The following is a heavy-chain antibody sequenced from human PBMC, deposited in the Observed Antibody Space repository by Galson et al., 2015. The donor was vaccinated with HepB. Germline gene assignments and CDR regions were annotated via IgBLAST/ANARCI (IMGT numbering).Heavy chain of an antibody. CDR3: AKDDRFSYYYESSGLSSPN. Sequence: SLRLSCAASGFTFSSYAMSWVRQAPGKGLEWVSAISGSGGRTYYADSVKGRFTISRDNSKNTLYLQMNSLRAEDTAVYYCAKDDRFSYYYESSGLSSPNWGQGTLVTVSS. J-gene: IGHJ4*02. V-gene: IGHV3-23*01. D-gene: IGHD3-22*01. CDR2: ISGSGGRT. CDR1: GFTFSSYA.